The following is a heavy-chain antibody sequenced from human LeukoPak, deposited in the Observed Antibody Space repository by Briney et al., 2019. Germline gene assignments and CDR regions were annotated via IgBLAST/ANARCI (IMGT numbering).Heavy chain of an antibody. V-gene: IGHV3-7*01. D-gene: IGHD5-18*01. CDR3: ARGYSSPWDRYFDY. J-gene: IGHJ4*02. CDR2: IKQDGSEK. Sequence: GGSLRLSCAASGFTFSSYWMSWVRQAPGKGLEWVANIKQDGSEKYYVDSVKGRFTISRDNAKNLLNLQMNSLRAEDTAVYYCARGYSSPWDRYFDYWGQGTLVTVSS. CDR1: GFTFSSYW.